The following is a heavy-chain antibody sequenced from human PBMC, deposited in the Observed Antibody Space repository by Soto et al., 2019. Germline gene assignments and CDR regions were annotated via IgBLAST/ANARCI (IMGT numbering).Heavy chain of an antibody. CDR1: GFTVSSNY. Sequence: GGSLRLSCAASGFTVSSNYMSWVRQAPGKGLEWVSVIYSGGSTYYADSVKGRFTISRHNSKNTLYLQMNSLRAEDTAVYYCARDSATRDWYFDLWGRGTLVTVSS. CDR3: ARDSATRDWYFDL. D-gene: IGHD1-1*01. J-gene: IGHJ2*01. CDR2: IYSGGST. V-gene: IGHV3-53*04.